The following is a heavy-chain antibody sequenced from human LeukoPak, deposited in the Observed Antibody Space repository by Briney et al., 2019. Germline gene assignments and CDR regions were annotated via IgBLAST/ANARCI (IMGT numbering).Heavy chain of an antibody. V-gene: IGHV3-23*01. D-gene: IGHD4-11*01. CDR1: GFTFSSYA. CDR3: AKGSYSNPN. J-gene: IGHJ4*02. Sequence: PGGSLRLSCAASGFTFSSYAMSWVRQAPGKGLEGVSAICGSGRSTYYADSVKGRFTISRDNSKNTLYLQMNSLRAEDTAVYYCAKGSYSNPNWGQGTLVTVSS. CDR2: ICGSGRST.